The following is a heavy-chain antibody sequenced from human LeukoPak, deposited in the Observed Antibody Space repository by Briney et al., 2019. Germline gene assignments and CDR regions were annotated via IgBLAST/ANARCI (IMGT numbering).Heavy chain of an antibody. CDR2: ISSSSSTI. J-gene: IGHJ4*02. Sequence: GGSLRLSCAASGFTFSSYSMNWVRQAPGKGLEWVSYISSSSSTIYYADSVKGRFTISRDNAKNSLYLQMNSLRAEDTAVYYCAGGSRFDYWGQGTLVTVSS. CDR1: GFTFSSYS. V-gene: IGHV3-48*01. CDR3: AGGSRFDY. D-gene: IGHD6-13*01.